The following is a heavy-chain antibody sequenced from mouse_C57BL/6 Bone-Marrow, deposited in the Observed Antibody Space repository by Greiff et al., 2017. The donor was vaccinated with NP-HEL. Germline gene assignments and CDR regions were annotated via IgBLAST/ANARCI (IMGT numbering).Heavy chain of an antibody. CDR1: GFTFSDYG. D-gene: IGHD2-5*01. Sequence: EVKLVESGGGLVKPGGSLKLSCAASGFTFSDYGMHWVRQAPEKGLEWVAYISSGSSTIYYVDTVKGRFTISRDNAKNTLFLQMTSLRSEDTAMYYCARGGVTTCYAMDYWGQGTSVTVSS. CDR3: ARGGVTTCYAMDY. J-gene: IGHJ4*01. V-gene: IGHV5-17*01. CDR2: ISSGSSTI.